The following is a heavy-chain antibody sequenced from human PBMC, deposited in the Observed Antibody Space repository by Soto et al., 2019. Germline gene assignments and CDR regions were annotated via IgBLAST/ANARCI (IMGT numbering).Heavy chain of an antibody. D-gene: IGHD3-3*01. Sequence: ASVKVSCKASGYTFTSYDINWVRQATGQGLEWMGWMNPNSGNTGYAQKFQGRVTMTRNTSISTAYMELSSLRSGDTAVYYCASAMYTIFGVAYFWFDPWGQGTLVTVSS. J-gene: IGHJ5*02. CDR3: ASAMYTIFGVAYFWFDP. CDR2: MNPNSGNT. CDR1: GYTFTSYD. V-gene: IGHV1-8*01.